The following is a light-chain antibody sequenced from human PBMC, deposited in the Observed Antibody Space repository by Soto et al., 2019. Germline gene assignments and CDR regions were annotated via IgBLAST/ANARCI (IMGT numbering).Light chain of an antibody. J-gene: IGLJ2*01. CDR1: SGHSSYS. V-gene: IGLV4-69*01. Sequence: QAVVTQSPSASASLGASVKLTCTLSSGHSSYSIVWHQQQPEKGPRYLMKLNSDGSHRKGDGIPDRFSGSSSGAERHLTISSLQSEDEADYYCQTWGTGFQVFGGGTKLTVL. CDR3: QTWGTGFQV. CDR2: LNSDGSH.